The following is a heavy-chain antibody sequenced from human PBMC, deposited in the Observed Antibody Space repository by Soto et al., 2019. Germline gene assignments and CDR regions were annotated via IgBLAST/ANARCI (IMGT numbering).Heavy chain of an antibody. CDR1: GGSISSSNW. CDR3: AREGRSSGGLRGWFDP. Sequence: QVQLQESGPGLVKPSGTLSLTCAVSGGSISSSNWWSWVRQPPWKGLEWIGEISHSGSTNYNPSLKSRVTISVDKSKNQCPLKVSSVTAAETAVYYCAREGRSSGGLRGWFDPWGQGTLVTVSS. V-gene: IGHV4-4*02. CDR2: ISHSGST. D-gene: IGHD6-19*01. J-gene: IGHJ5*02.